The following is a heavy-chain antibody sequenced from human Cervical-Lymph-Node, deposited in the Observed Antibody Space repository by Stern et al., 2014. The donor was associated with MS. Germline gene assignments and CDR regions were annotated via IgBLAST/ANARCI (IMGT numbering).Heavy chain of an antibody. Sequence: VQLVQSGAEVQKPGSSVKVSCRASGGTFSSSDISWVRPAPGPGLEWMGGIIPNIGTANYAQKYQGRVTITADESTSTAYMELSSLRSEDTAIYYCALGGFGHYFEYWGQGTLVTVSS. D-gene: IGHD3-10*01. V-gene: IGHV1-69*01. J-gene: IGHJ4*02. CDR1: GGTFSSSD. CDR2: IIPNIGTA. CDR3: ALGGFGHYFEY.